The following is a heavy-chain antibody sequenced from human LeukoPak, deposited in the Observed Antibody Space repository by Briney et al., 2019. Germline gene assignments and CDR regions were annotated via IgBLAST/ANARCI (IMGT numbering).Heavy chain of an antibody. CDR3: AREDRYTSGSFDY. CDR2: IYSGDST. D-gene: IGHD6-19*01. CDR1: GFTVSSND. J-gene: IGHJ4*02. V-gene: IGHV3-66*02. Sequence: GGSLRLSCAAPGFTVSSNDMNWVRQAPGKGLEWVSGIYSGDSTYYADSVTGRFTISRDNSKNTLYLQMNSLTAEDTAVYYCAREDRYTSGSFDYWGQGTLVTVSS.